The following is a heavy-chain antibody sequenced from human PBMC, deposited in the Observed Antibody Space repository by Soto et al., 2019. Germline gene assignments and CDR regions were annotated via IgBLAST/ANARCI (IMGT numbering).Heavy chain of an antibody. J-gene: IGHJ5*02. Sequence: EMQLLESGGGLVQPGGSLGLPCEAPGSPFPSYAMSWFRKAKGRGREWVSGVNTPGGNKYYADSVKGRFTISRDNSKNIVYLQMNSLRAEDTAVYYCARGAAAAGTDWFDAWGQGTPVTVSS. D-gene: IGHD6-13*01. V-gene: IGHV3-23*01. CDR3: ARGAAAAGTDWFDA. CDR2: VNTPGGNK. CDR1: GSPFPSYA.